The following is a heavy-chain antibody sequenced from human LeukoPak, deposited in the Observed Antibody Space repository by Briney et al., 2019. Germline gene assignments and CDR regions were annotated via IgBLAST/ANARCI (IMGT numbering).Heavy chain of an antibody. CDR3: ARGGLQQLAY. D-gene: IGHD6-13*01. CDR2: IKQDGSEK. V-gene: IGHV3-7*01. CDR1: GFTFSTYW. Sequence: GGSLRLSCAASGFTFSTYWMSWVRQAPGKGLEWVANIKQDGSEKYYVDSMKGRFTSSRDNAKNSLYLQMNSLRAEDTAVYYCARGGLQQLAYWGQGTLVTVSS. J-gene: IGHJ4*02.